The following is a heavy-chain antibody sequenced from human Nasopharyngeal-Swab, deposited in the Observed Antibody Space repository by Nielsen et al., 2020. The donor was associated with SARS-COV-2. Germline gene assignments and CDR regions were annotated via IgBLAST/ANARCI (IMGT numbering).Heavy chain of an antibody. CDR2: INTDASRT. CDR1: GFTLSNYW. V-gene: IGHV3-74*01. D-gene: IGHD3-16*01. CDR3: TRVDVHDAFDM. J-gene: IGHJ3*02. Sequence: GESLKISCAASGFTLSNYWIHWVRQTPGKWLLWVSRINTDASRTSYADSVKGRFTISRDNAKNTVYLQMNSLRGEDTAVYYCTRVDVHDAFDMWGQGTMVTVSS.